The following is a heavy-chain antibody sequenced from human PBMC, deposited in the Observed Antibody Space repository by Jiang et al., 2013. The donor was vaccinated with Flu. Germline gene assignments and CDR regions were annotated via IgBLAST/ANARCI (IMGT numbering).Heavy chain of an antibody. CDR1: GFTFDDYA. Sequence: VQLLESGGGLVQPGRSLRLSCAASGFTFDDYAMHWVRQAPGKGLEWVSGISWNSGSIGYADSVKGRFTISRDNAKNSLYLQMNSLRAEDTALYYCAKDYGSGSPYGGWDAFDIWGQGTMVTVSS. V-gene: IGHV3-9*01. J-gene: IGHJ3*02. CDR3: AKDYGSGSPYGGWDAFDI. CDR2: ISWNSGSI. D-gene: IGHD3-10*01.